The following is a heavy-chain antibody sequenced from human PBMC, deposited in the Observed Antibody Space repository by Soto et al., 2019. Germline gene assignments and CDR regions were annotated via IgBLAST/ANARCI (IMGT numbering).Heavy chain of an antibody. CDR3: TTDSRTTLPEIRFDY. Sequence: EVQLVESGGGLVKPGGSLRLSCVASGFPFSNAWINWVRQVPGKGLEWVGRVKSKTDGGSSDYAAAMKGRFAVSRDDSRHIVYLQMNSLKIEDTGVYYCTTDSRTTLPEIRFDYWGHGTQVTVSS. CDR1: GFPFSNAW. V-gene: IGHV3-15*07. CDR2: VKSKTDGGSS. D-gene: IGHD1-26*01. J-gene: IGHJ4*01.